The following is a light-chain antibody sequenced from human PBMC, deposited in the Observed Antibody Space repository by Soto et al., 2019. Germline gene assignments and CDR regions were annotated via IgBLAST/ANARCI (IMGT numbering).Light chain of an antibody. V-gene: IGLV1-44*01. J-gene: IGLJ2*01. CDR3: ATWDDSLNGVV. CDR1: SSNIGSNI. CDR2: NND. Sequence: QPVLTQPPSASGTPGQRVTISCSGSSSNIGSNIVNWYQQLPGTAPKLLIYNNDQRPSGVPDRFSGSKSGTSASLAISGLQSEDEGDYYCATWDDSLNGVVFGGGTKLTVL.